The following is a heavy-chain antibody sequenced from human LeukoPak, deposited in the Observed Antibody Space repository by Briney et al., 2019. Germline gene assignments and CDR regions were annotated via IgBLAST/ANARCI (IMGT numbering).Heavy chain of an antibody. Sequence: GGSLRLSCAASGFTLSNYAMHWVRQAPGKGLEWVAVISYGGSNKYYADSVKGRFTISRDNSKNTVYLQMNSLRAEDTAVYYCARDPRRSSQTGYFGYWGQGTLVTVSS. CDR3: ARDPRRSSQTGYFGY. CDR1: GFTLSNYA. D-gene: IGHD6-13*01. V-gene: IGHV3-30*04. CDR2: ISYGGSNK. J-gene: IGHJ4*02.